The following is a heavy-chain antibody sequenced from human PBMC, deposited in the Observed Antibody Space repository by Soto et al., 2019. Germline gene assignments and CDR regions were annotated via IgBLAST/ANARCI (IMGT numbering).Heavy chain of an antibody. Sequence: GGSLRLSCAASGFDFSSYAMSWVRQAPGKGLECISLISGTGVPTLYAESVKGRFSVSRDNSKDTLFLEMNNLGVDDTAMYYCAKSFCSSSSCFFLWVDPWCPGTLVTVSS. J-gene: IGHJ5*02. D-gene: IGHD2-2*01. V-gene: IGHV3-23*01. CDR3: AKSFCSSSSCFFLWVDP. CDR2: ISGTGVPT. CDR1: GFDFSSYA.